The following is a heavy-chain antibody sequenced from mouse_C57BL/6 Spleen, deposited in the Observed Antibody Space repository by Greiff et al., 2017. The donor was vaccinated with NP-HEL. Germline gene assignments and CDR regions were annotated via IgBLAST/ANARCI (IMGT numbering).Heavy chain of an antibody. CDR2: IDPANGNT. CDR1: GFNIKNTY. Sequence: SVAELVRPGASVKLSCTASGFNIKNTYMHWVKQRPEQGLEWIGRIDPANGNTKYAPKFQGKATLTAATSSNTAYLQLSSLTSEDTAIYYCARSYGSSSYYYAMDYWGQGTSVTVSS. J-gene: IGHJ4*01. V-gene: IGHV14-3*01. CDR3: ARSYGSSSYYYAMDY. D-gene: IGHD1-1*01.